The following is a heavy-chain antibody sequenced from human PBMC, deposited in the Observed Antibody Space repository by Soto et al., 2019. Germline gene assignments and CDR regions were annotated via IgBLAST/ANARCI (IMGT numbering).Heavy chain of an antibody. CDR1: GGTFSSYT. CDR2: IIPILGIA. D-gene: IGHD2-2*01. Sequence: QVQLVQSGAEVKKPGSSVKVSCKASGGTFSSYTISWVRQAPGQGLEWMGRIIPILGIANYAQKFQGRVTITADKSTSTAYMELSSLRSEDTAVYYCASICSRTSCYGGAFDIWGQGTMVTVSS. J-gene: IGHJ3*02. V-gene: IGHV1-69*02. CDR3: ASICSRTSCYGGAFDI.